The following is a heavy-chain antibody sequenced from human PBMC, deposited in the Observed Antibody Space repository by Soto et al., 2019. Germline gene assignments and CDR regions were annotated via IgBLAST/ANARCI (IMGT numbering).Heavy chain of an antibody. Sequence: ASVKVSCKASGYTFTSYYMHWVRQAPGQGLEWMGIINPSGGSTSYAQKFQGRVTMTRDTSTSTVYMELSSLRSEDTAVYYCASALAAAGTPPPTLPFDYWGQGTLVTVSS. V-gene: IGHV1-46*01. CDR2: INPSGGST. D-gene: IGHD6-13*01. J-gene: IGHJ4*02. CDR3: ASALAAAGTPPPTLPFDY. CDR1: GYTFTSYY.